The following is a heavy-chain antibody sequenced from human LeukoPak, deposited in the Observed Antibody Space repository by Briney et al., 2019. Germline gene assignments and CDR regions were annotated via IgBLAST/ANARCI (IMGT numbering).Heavy chain of an antibody. J-gene: IGHJ6*03. Sequence: ASVKVSCKASGYTFTGYYMHWVRQAPGQGLEWMGWINPNSGGTNYAQKFQGRVTMTRDTSTSTAYMELSRLRSDDTAVYYCARSEQQLVYYYMDVWGKGTTVTVSS. CDR3: ARSEQQLVYYYMDV. V-gene: IGHV1-2*02. D-gene: IGHD6-13*01. CDR2: INPNSGGT. CDR1: GYTFTGYY.